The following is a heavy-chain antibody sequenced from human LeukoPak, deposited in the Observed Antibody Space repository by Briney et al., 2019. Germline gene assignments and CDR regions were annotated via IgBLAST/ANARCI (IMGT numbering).Heavy chain of an antibody. Sequence: SETLSLTCTVSGGSISSSSYYWGWIRQPPGKGLEWIVSIYYSGSTYYNPSLKSRVTISVDTSKNQFSLKLSFVTAADTAVYYCASAFYGDYYFDYWGQGTLVSVSS. CDR1: GGSISSSSYY. J-gene: IGHJ4*02. V-gene: IGHV4-39*01. D-gene: IGHD4-17*01. CDR2: IYYSGST. CDR3: ASAFYGDYYFDY.